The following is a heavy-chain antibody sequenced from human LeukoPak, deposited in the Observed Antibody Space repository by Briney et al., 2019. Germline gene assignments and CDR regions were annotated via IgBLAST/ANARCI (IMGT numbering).Heavy chain of an antibody. Sequence: SETLSLTCAVYGGSFSGYYWSWIRQPPGKGLEWIGEINHSGSTNYNPSLKSRVTISVDTSKNQFSLKLSSVTAADTAVYYCARGSVLQQLGHWGQGTLVTVSS. CDR3: ARGSVLQQLGH. CDR2: INHSGST. CDR1: GGSFSGYY. D-gene: IGHD6-13*01. J-gene: IGHJ4*02. V-gene: IGHV4-34*01.